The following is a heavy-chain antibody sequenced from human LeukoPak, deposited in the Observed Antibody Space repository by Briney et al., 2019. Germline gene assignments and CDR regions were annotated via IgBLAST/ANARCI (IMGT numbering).Heavy chain of an antibody. D-gene: IGHD5-18*01. CDR2: ISYSGTT. CDR3: VRAPGGYSYGALYYFDC. J-gene: IGHJ4*02. CDR1: GGSISSHY. Sequence: SETLSLTCTVSGGSISSHYWDWIRQPPGKGLEWIGYISYSGTTNYNTSLKSRVTISVDKTKNQLPLTLGTVTAADTAVYYCVRAPGGYSYGALYYFDCWGQGTLVTVPS. V-gene: IGHV4-59*11.